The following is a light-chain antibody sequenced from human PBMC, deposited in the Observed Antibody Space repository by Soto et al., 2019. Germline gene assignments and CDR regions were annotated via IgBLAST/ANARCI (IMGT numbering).Light chain of an antibody. CDR1: QSIRSY. V-gene: IGKV1-39*01. CDR2: AAS. CDR3: QQNYSTPWT. Sequence: DIQMTQSPSSLSASVGDRVTITCRASQSIRSYLNWYQQKPVKAPKLLIYAASILQSGVPSRFSGSGSWTDFTLIISSLQPEDFSTYYYQQNYSTPWTFGRGTKVEIK. J-gene: IGKJ1*01.